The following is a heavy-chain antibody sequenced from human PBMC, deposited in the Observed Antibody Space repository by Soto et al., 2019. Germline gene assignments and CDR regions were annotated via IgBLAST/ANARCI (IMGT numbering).Heavy chain of an antibody. CDR1: GFTFGYYA. CDR2: IRSKAYGGTT. Sequence: GGSLRLACTASGFTFGYYAMSWVRQAPGKGLEWVGFIRSKAYGGTTEYAASVKGRFTISRDDSKSIAYLQMNSLKTEDTAVYYCTRDGDIVVVPAANGGYYYYYYGMDVWGQGTTVTSP. V-gene: IGHV3-49*04. CDR3: TRDGDIVVVPAANGGYYYYYYGMDV. J-gene: IGHJ6*02. D-gene: IGHD2-2*01.